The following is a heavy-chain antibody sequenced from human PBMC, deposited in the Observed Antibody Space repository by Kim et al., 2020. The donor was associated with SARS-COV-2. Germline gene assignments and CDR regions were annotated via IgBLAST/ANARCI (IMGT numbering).Heavy chain of an antibody. CDR3: ARHGGGYSSSWDYFDY. J-gene: IGHJ4*01. Sequence: SETLSLTCTVSGGSISSSSYYWGWIRQPPGKGLEWIGSIYYSGSTYYNPSLKSRVTISVDTSKNQFSLKLSSVTAADTAVYYCARHGGGYSSSWDYFDY. CDR2: IYYSGST. D-gene: IGHD6-13*01. V-gene: IGHV4-39*01. CDR1: GGSISSSSYY.